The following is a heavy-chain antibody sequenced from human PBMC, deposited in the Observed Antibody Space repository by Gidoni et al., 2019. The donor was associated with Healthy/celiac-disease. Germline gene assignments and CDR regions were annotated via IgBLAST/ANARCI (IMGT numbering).Heavy chain of an antibody. CDR1: GGSISSSSYY. Sequence: QLQLQESGPGLVKPSETLSLTCTVSGGSISSSSYYWGGIRQPPGKGLEWIGSIYYSGSTYYNPSLKSRVTISVDTSKNQFSLKLSSVTAADTAVYYWARQGRVRVNWFDPWGQGTLVTVSS. CDR3: ARQGRVRVNWFDP. V-gene: IGHV4-39*01. CDR2: IYYSGST. J-gene: IGHJ5*02.